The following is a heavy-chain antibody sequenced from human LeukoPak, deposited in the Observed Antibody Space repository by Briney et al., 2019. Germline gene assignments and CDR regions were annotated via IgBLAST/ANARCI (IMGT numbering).Heavy chain of an antibody. CDR3: AGDLKYGDSYYYYIDV. D-gene: IGHD4-17*01. V-gene: IGHV3-23*01. J-gene: IGHJ6*03. CDR2: ISGSGGST. CDR1: GFTFSSYG. Sequence: GGTLRLSCAASGFTFSSYGMSWVRQAPGKGLEWVSAISGSGGSTYYADSVKGRFIISRDNAKDSLYLHMNSLRAEDTAMYYCAGDLKYGDSYYYYIDVWGKGTTVTISS.